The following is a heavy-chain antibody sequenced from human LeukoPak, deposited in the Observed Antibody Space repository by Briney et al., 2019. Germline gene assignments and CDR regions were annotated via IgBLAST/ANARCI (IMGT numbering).Heavy chain of an antibody. CDR1: GGSISSGGCY. J-gene: IGHJ1*01. Sequence: SETLSLTCTVSGGSISSGGCYWSWIRQHPGTGLEWIGYIYYSGSTYYNPSLKSRVTISVDTSKNQFSLKLSSVTAADTAVYYCATHYYDSSGYYYSEYFQHWGQGTLVTVSS. CDR2: IYYSGST. D-gene: IGHD3-22*01. V-gene: IGHV4-31*03. CDR3: ATHYYDSSGYYYSEYFQH.